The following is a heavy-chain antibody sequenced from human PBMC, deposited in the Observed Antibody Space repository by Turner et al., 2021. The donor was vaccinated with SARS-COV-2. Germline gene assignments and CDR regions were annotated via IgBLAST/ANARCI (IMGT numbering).Heavy chain of an antibody. CDR3: ARKNDGADRDY. CDR1: GVTVSNNY. D-gene: IGHD1-1*01. V-gene: IGHV3-53*04. J-gene: IGHJ4*02. CDR2: IYSGGNT. Sequence: VPLVEAGGGLVQPGGSLRLCCAVSGVTVSNNYRSWVRQAPGKGLEWVSVIYSGGNTFYADSVKGRFTISRDSSKNTLDLQMNSLRPEDTAVYYCARKNDGADRDYWGQGTLVTVSS.